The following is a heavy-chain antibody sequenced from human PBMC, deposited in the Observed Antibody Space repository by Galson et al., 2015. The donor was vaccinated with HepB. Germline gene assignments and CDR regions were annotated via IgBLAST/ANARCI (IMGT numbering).Heavy chain of an antibody. CDR2: IYYSGST. CDR3: ASYYGNNQPYFDY. CDR1: GVSISSGSHY. D-gene: IGHD4-17*01. Sequence: TLSLTCTVSGVSISSGSHYWSWIRQHPGKGPEWIGYIYYSGSTYYNPSLKSRVTISVDTSKNQLSLKLSSVTAADTAVYYCASYYGNNQPYFDYWGQGILVIVSS. J-gene: IGHJ4*02. V-gene: IGHV4-31*03.